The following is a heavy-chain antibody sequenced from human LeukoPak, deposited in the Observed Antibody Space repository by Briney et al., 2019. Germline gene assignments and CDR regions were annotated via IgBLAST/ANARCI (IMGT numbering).Heavy chain of an antibody. CDR3: ARLLDCSSTSCYSLGY. CDR1: GYSFTNNW. CDR2: IYPGDSDT. V-gene: IGHV5-51*01. J-gene: IGHJ4*02. Sequence: GEPLKTSCKGSGYSFTNNWIAWVGRIPGKGLEWMGIIYPGDSDTRYSPSLQGQVTISADKSISTAYLQWSSLKASDTAMYYCARLLDCSSTSCYSLGYWGQGTLVTVSS. D-gene: IGHD2-2*01.